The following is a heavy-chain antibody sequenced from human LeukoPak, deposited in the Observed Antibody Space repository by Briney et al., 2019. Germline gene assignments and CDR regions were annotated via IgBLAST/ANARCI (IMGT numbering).Heavy chain of an antibody. V-gene: IGHV1-69*04. J-gene: IGHJ1*01. Sequence: SVKVSCKASGGTFTKYVISWVREAPGKGLEWMGRIIHVHYTVNYAHKFQGRVILTAYKSTSTAYMELASLRSEDTALYYFAMLGVIPDWGQGTLITVSS. CDR2: IIHVHYTV. CDR1: GGTFTKYV. D-gene: IGHD2-21*01. CDR3: AMLGVIPD.